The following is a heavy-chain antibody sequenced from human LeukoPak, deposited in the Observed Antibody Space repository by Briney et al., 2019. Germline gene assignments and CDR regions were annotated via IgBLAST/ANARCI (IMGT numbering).Heavy chain of an antibody. J-gene: IGHJ4*02. CDR2: IYYSGST. V-gene: IGHV4-59*12. CDR3: ARGAYDTSGHYIAYIDY. Sequence: PSETLSLTCAVSGGSISSYDWSWIRQPPGKGLEWIGYIYYSGSTNYNPSLKSRVTMTVDTSKNNFTLKLRSVSAADTAVYFCARGAYDTSGHYIAYIDYWGGGTLVSVSS. CDR1: GGSISSYD. D-gene: IGHD3-22*01.